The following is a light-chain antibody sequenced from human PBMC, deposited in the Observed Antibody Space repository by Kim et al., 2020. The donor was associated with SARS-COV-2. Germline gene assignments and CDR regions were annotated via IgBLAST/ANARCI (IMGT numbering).Light chain of an antibody. CDR2: YDS. CDR1: NIGGHS. CDR3: QVWDTDTDDYV. J-gene: IGLJ1*01. Sequence: APGQTARITCGGNNIGGHSVPWCQQKPGQAPVLVIYYDSDRPSGIPERFSGSKAATTATLTISRVEAGDEADYYCQVWDTDTDDYVFGTGTKVTVL. V-gene: IGLV3-21*01.